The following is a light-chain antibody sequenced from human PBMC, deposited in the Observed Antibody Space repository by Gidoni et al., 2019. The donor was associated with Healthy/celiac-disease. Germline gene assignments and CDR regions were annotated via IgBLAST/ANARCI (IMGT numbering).Light chain of an antibody. CDR3: QQYNNYPRT. CDR2: KTS. CDR1: QSFSTW. Sequence: DIQMTQSPSTLSASVGDRVTITCRASQSFSTWLAWYQQKPGKAPKLLIYKTSTLDSGVPTRFSGSGSGTEFTLTISSLQPDDFATYYCQQYNNYPRTFGQXTKVEIK. J-gene: IGKJ1*01. V-gene: IGKV1-5*03.